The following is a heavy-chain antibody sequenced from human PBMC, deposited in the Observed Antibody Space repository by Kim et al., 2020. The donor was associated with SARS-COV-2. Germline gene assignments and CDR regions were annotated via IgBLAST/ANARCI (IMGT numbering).Heavy chain of an antibody. CDR3: AKNSGWYA. CDR1: GFSFSSTE. J-gene: IGHJ5*02. Sequence: GGSLRLSCAASGFSFSSTEMSWVRQVPGEGLEWVSTVSESGSTTYYTDSVMGRFTTSRDNSMNTLYLQMNSLRAEDTGVYYCAKNSGWYAWRQGTLVTV. D-gene: IGHD6-19*01. CDR2: VSESGSTT. V-gene: IGHV3-23*01.